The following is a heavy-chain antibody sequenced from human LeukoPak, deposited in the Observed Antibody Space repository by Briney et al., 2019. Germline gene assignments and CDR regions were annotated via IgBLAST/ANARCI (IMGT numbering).Heavy chain of an antibody. D-gene: IGHD6-13*01. Sequence: GGSLRLSCAASGFTFSSYSMNWVRQAPGKGLEWVSSISSSSSYIYYADSVKGRFTISRDNAKNSLYLQMNSLRAEDTAVYYCARVKQHGQQLDTWGQGTLVTVSS. CDR3: ARVKQHGQQLDT. CDR1: GFTFSSYS. V-gene: IGHV3-21*01. J-gene: IGHJ5*02. CDR2: ISSSSSYI.